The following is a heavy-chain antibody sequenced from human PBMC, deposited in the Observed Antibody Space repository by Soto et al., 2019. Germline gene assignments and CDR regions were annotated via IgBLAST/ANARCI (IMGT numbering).Heavy chain of an antibody. CDR1: GHTFASYD. V-gene: IGHV1-8*01. D-gene: IGHD2-21*02. J-gene: IGHJ5*02. CDR2: MNPNSGNT. CDR3: ARGRVCSVDCYPQYNYFDP. Sequence: QVQLVQSGAEVRKPGASVKVSCMASGHTFASYDINWVRQATGQGLEWMGWMNPNSGNTGYAQKFQGRVTMTRSKSISTAYMELSSLISEDMAVYYCARGRVCSVDCYPQYNYFDPWGQGTPVTVSS.